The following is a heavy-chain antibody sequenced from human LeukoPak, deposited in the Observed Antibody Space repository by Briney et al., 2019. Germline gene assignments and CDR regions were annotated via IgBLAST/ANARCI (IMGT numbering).Heavy chain of an antibody. J-gene: IGHJ4*02. D-gene: IGHD3-10*01. CDR1: GFTFSSYG. V-gene: IGHV3-30*02. Sequence: GGSLRLSCAASGFTFSSYGMHWVRQAPGKGLEWVAFIRYDGSNKYYADSVKGRFTISRDNSKNTLYLQMNSLRTEDTALYYCAKDKFTALWFGESFTWGQGTLVTVSS. CDR2: IRYDGSNK. CDR3: AKDKFTALWFGESFT.